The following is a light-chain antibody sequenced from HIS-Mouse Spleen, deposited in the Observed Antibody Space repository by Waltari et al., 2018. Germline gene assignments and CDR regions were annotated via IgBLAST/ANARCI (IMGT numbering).Light chain of an antibody. CDR1: SSDVGSYNR. J-gene: IGLJ3*02. Sequence: QSALTQPASVSGSPGQSITIPCTVTSSDVGSYNRFSWYQQHPGKAPKLMIYEGSKRPSGVSNRFSGSKSGNTASLTISGLQAEDEADYYCCSYAGSSTWVFGGGTKLTVL. CDR2: EGS. V-gene: IGLV2-23*01. CDR3: CSYAGSSTWV.